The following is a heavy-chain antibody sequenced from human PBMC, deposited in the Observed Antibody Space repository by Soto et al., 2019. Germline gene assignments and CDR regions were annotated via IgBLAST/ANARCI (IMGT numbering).Heavy chain of an antibody. Sequence: AAVKVSCKASGYTFTGYYMHWVRQAPGQGLEWMGWINPNSGGTNYAQKFQGRVTMTRDTSISTAYMELSRLRSDDTAVYYCARVLCHTDDCSSTYSPASAFDIWGQGTMVTVSS. CDR2: INPNSGGT. J-gene: IGHJ3*02. CDR3: ARVLCHTDDCSSTYSPASAFDI. CDR1: GYTFTGYY. D-gene: IGHD2-2*01. V-gene: IGHV1-2*02.